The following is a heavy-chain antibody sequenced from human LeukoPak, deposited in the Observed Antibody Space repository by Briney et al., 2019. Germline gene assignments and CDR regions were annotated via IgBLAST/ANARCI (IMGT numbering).Heavy chain of an antibody. CDR3: ARAIFEIRGYYFDY. J-gene: IGHJ4*02. CDR2: IYWNDDK. Sequence: SGPTLVKPTQTLTLTCTFSGFSLSTSGVGVGWIRQPPGKALEWLALIYWNDDKRYSPSLKSRLTITKDTSKNQVVLTMTNMDPVDTATYYCARAIFEIRGYYFDYWGQGTLVTVSS. V-gene: IGHV2-5*01. D-gene: IGHD3-3*01. CDR1: GFSLSTSGVG.